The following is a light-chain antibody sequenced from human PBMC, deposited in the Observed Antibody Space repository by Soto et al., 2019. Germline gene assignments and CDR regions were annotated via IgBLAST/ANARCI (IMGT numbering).Light chain of an antibody. CDR1: SSDVGSYNP. V-gene: IGLV2-23*02. CDR3: CSYAGTSTPYV. Sequence: LTQPASVSGSPGQSITISCTGTSSDVGSYNPVSWYQQHPGKAPKLMIYEVSKRPSGVSNRFSGSKSGNTASLTISGLQAEDEADYYCCSYAGTSTPYVFGTGTKVTVL. J-gene: IGLJ1*01. CDR2: EVS.